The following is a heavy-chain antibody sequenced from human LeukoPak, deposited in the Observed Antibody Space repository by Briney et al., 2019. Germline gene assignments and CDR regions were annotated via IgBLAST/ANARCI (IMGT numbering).Heavy chain of an antibody. CDR3: AKDSSGYFEYFQH. CDR2: ISWNSGSI. J-gene: IGHJ1*01. CDR1: GFTFDDYA. D-gene: IGHD3-22*01. Sequence: GGSLRLSCAASGFTFDDYAMHWVRQAPGKGLEWVSGISWNSGSIGYADSVKGRLTISRDNAKNSLYLPMNSLRAEDTALYYCAKDSSGYFEYFQHWGQGTLVTVSS. V-gene: IGHV3-9*01.